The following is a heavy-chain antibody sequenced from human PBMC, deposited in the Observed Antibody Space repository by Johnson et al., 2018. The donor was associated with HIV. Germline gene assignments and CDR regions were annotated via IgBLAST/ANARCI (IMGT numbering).Heavy chain of an antibody. V-gene: IGHV3-66*01. CDR3: ARGLGSRSAFDI. D-gene: IGHD2-2*01. Sequence: VQLVESGGGLIQPGGSLRLSCEASGFTVRSNYISWVRQAPGKGLEWVSVIYSGGSTYYADSVKGRFTISRDNSKNTLYLQMNSVRAEDTAVYYCARGLGSRSAFDIWGQGTMVTVSS. CDR2: IYSGGST. CDR1: GFTVRSNY. J-gene: IGHJ3*02.